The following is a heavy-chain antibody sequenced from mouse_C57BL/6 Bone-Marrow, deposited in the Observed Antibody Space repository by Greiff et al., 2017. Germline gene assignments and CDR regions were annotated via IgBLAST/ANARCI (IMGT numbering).Heavy chain of an antibody. D-gene: IGHD4-1*01. J-gene: IGHJ2*01. CDR2: IRLKSDNYAT. V-gene: IGHV6-3*01. Sequence: EVQRVESGGGLVQPGGSMKLSCVASGFTFSNYWMNWVRQSPETGLEWVAQIRLKSDNYATHYAVSVKGRFTISRDESKSSVYLQMNNLRAEDTGIYYCTDDWDLDYWGQGTTLTVSS. CDR1: GFTFSNYW. CDR3: TDDWDLDY.